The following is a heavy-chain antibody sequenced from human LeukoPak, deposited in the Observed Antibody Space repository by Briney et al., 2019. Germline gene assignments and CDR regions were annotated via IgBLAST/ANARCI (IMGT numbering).Heavy chain of an antibody. CDR1: GFTFSDYY. Sequence: PGGSLRLSCAASGFTFSDYYMSWIRQAPGKGLEWVPYISSSSSYTNYADSVKGRFTISRDNAKNSLYLQMNSLRAEDTAVYYCARSQRRSYYGMDVWGQGTTVTVSS. V-gene: IGHV3-11*03. J-gene: IGHJ6*02. CDR3: ARSQRRSYYGMDV. D-gene: IGHD1-1*01. CDR2: ISSSSSYT.